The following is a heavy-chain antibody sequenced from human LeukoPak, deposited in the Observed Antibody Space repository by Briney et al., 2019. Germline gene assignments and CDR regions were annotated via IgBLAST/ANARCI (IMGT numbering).Heavy chain of an antibody. D-gene: IGHD6-19*01. CDR1: GYTFTSYY. Sequence: ASVKVSCKASGYTFTSYYMHWVRQAPGQGLEWMGIINPSDGSTSYAQKFQGIVTMTRDMSTSTVYMELSSLRSEDTAVYYCARDYADGYNSGWYGYYYYYMDVWGKGTTVTVSS. CDR3: ARDYADGYNSGWYGYYYYYMDV. V-gene: IGHV1-46*01. CDR2: INPSDGST. J-gene: IGHJ6*03.